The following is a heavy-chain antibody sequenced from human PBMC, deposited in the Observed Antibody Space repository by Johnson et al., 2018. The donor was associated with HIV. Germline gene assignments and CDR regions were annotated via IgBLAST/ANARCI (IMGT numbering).Heavy chain of an antibody. V-gene: IGHV3-33*06. D-gene: IGHD5-18*01. CDR3: AKDIPRDTAMVDDAFDI. Sequence: QVQLVESGGGVVQPGRSLRLSCAASGFTFSSYGMHWVRQAPGKGLEWVAVIWYDGSNKYYADSVKGRVTISRDNSKNTLYLQMNSRRAEDTAVYYCAKDIPRDTAMVDDAFDIWGQVTMVTVSS. CDR2: IWYDGSNK. CDR1: GFTFSSYG. J-gene: IGHJ3*02.